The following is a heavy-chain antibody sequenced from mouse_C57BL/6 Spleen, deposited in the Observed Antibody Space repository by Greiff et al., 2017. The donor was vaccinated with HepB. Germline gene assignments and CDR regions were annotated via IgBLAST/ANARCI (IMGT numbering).Heavy chain of an antibody. CDR2: IHPNSGST. J-gene: IGHJ3*01. D-gene: IGHD3-3*01. CDR1: GYTFTSYW. V-gene: IGHV1-64*01. Sequence: VQLQQPGAELVKPGASVKLSCKASGYTFTSYWMHWVKQRPGQGLEWIGMIHPNSGSTNYNEKFKSKATLTVDKSSSTAYMQLSSLTSEDSAVYYCAADGGTSAWFAYCGQGTLVTVSA. CDR3: AADGGTSAWFAY.